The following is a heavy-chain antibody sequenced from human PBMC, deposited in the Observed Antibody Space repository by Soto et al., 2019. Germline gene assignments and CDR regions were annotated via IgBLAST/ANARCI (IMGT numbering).Heavy chain of an antibody. Sequence: QVQLVQSGAEVKKPGASLKVSCKASGYTFTTYAMHWVRQAHGQRLEWMGWSNAGNGNTKYSQKFLGRVTITRDTSASTAYMELISLRSEDTAVYYCARTSGYYFFDYWGQGTLVTVSS. CDR1: GYTFTTYA. CDR2: SNAGNGNT. J-gene: IGHJ4*02. CDR3: ARTSGYYFFDY. D-gene: IGHD3-3*01. V-gene: IGHV1-3*01.